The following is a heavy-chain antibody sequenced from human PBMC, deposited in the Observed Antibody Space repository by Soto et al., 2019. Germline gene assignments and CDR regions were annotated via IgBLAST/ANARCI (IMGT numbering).Heavy chain of an antibody. V-gene: IGHV3-15*01. D-gene: IGHD2-21*01. CDR1: GFTFSNIW. CDR3: ATAHPCGPDY. Sequence: EVQLVESGGGLVKPGDSLRLSCAVSGFTFSNIWMNWVRQAPGKGLEWVGLIKSMPDGGTIVYAAPVKGRFIISKDDSRNTLYLQMNSLRNEDTAVYFCATAHPCGPDYWGQGTLVTVSS. J-gene: IGHJ4*02. CDR2: IKSMPDGGTI.